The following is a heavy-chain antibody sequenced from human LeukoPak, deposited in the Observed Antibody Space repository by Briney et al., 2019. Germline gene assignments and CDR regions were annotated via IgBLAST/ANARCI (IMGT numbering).Heavy chain of an antibody. CDR1: GGSISSYY. CDR2: IYYSGST. Sequence: SETLSLTCTVSGGSISSYYWSWIRQPPGKGLEWIGYIYYSGSTNYNPSLKSRVTISVDTSKNQFSLKLSSVTAADTAVYYCATDPVVAGGIRYFEYWGQGTLVTVSS. V-gene: IGHV4-59*01. CDR3: ATDPVVAGGIRYFEY. J-gene: IGHJ4*02. D-gene: IGHD6-13*01.